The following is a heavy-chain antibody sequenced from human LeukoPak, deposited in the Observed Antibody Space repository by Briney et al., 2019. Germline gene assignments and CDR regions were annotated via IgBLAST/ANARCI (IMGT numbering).Heavy chain of an antibody. Sequence: RRASVKVSCKASGYTFTSYAMNWVRQAPGQGLEWMGWINTNTGNPTYAQGFTGRFVFSLDTSVSTAYLQISSLKAEDTAVYYCARDPDGNPEAFDIWGQGTMVTVSS. CDR3: ARDPDGNPEAFDI. CDR1: GYTFTSYA. V-gene: IGHV7-4-1*02. J-gene: IGHJ3*02. D-gene: IGHD4-23*01. CDR2: INTNTGNP.